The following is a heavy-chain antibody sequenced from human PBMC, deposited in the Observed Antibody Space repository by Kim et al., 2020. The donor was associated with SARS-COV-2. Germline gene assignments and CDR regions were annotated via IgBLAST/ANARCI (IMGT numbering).Heavy chain of an antibody. Sequence: SETLSLTCTVSGGSISSGDYYWSWIRQHPGKGLESIGYIYYSGSTYYNPSLKSRVTISIDTSKNQFSLRLSSVTAADTAVYYCAREVLRDTAMANGMDVWGQGTTVTVSS. V-gene: IGHV4-31*03. J-gene: IGHJ6*02. CDR1: GGSISSGDYY. CDR3: AREVLRDTAMANGMDV. D-gene: IGHD5-18*01. CDR2: IYYSGST.